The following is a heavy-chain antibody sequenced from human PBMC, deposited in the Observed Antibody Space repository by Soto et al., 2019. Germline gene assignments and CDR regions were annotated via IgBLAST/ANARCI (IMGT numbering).Heavy chain of an antibody. CDR1: GGSLNSEHYH. V-gene: IGHV4-30-4*01. CDR2: IHYTGSV. J-gene: IGHJ6*02. CDR3: VREDDGGDRDYYGLDV. Sequence: QIQLQESGPGLVRPSQTLSLTCTVSGGSLNSEHYHSTWIRQAPGKGLEWIGYIHYTGSVRYNPSLQSRITMSVDTSKNLFSLNLSSVTAADTAVYFCVREDDGGDRDYYGLDVWGQGTMVTVSS. D-gene: IGHD2-21*02.